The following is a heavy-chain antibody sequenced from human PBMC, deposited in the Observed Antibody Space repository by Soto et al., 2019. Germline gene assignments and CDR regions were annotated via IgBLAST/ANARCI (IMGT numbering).Heavy chain of an antibody. Sequence: PGGSLRLSCAASGFTLSSYGMHWVRQAPGKGLEWVAIISYDGSNKNYADSVKGRFTISRDNSKNTLYLQMNSLRTEDTAVYYCSKGSSTWYYPFLDYWGQGTLVTVS. V-gene: IGHV3-30*18. D-gene: IGHD6-13*01. CDR1: GFTLSSYG. J-gene: IGHJ4*02. CDR3: SKGSSTWYYPFLDY. CDR2: ISYDGSNK.